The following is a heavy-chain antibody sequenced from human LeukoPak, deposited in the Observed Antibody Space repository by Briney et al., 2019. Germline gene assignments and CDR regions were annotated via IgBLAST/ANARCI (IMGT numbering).Heavy chain of an antibody. V-gene: IGHV3-11*01. CDR2: ISSSGSTI. Sequence: GGSLRLSCAASGFTFSDYYMSWIRQAPGKGLEWVSYISSSGSTIYYAASVKGRFTISRDNAKNSLYLQMNSLRAEDTAVYYCARGGRSTSYQNYYYYYMDVWGKGTTVTVSS. J-gene: IGHJ6*03. CDR3: ARGGRSTSYQNYYYYYMDV. D-gene: IGHD2-2*01. CDR1: GFTFSDYY.